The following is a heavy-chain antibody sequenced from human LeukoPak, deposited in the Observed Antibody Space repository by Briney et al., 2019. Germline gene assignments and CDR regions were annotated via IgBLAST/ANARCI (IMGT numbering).Heavy chain of an antibody. D-gene: IGHD1-1*01. CDR1: GYTFTSYA. Sequence: ASVKVSCKASGYTFTSYAMHWVRQAPGQRRECMGWINAGNGNTKYSQKFQGRVTITRDTSASTAYMELSSLRSEDTAVYYCARGGTTQLLELDYWGQGTLVTVSS. V-gene: IGHV1-3*01. J-gene: IGHJ4*02. CDR2: INAGNGNT. CDR3: ARGGTTQLLELDY.